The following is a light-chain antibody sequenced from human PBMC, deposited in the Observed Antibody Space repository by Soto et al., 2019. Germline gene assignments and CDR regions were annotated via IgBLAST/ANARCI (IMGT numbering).Light chain of an antibody. J-gene: IGKJ1*01. Sequence: EIVLMQSPGTLSLSPGERTTLSCRASQSISTRYVAWYQQKPRQAPRLLVYGASSRATGCPDRFSGSGSGTDFTLTISRLEPEDFALYYCQQYSSTFWTLGQGTKGEIK. CDR1: QSISTRY. CDR2: GAS. CDR3: QQYSSTFWT. V-gene: IGKV3-20*01.